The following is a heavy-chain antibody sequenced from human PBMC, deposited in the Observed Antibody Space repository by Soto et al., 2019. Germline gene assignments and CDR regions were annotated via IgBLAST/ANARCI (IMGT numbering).Heavy chain of an antibody. D-gene: IGHD3-22*01. V-gene: IGHV3-23*01. CDR1: GFMFNNYA. CDR3: AKGLYYYDSSGYRLFDY. J-gene: IGHJ4*02. CDR2: VSVSGGTT. Sequence: GGSLRLSCAASGFMFNNYAMSWVRQAPGKGLEWVSTVSVSGGTTYYSDSLKSRFTISRDNSKKTEYLQMNRLRADDTAIYYCAKGLYYYDSSGYRLFDYWGQGTLVTVSS.